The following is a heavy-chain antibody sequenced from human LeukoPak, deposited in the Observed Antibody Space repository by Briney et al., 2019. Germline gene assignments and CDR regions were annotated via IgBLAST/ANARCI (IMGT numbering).Heavy chain of an antibody. J-gene: IGHJ6*02. CDR1: GFTFSTSR. V-gene: IGHV3-48*02. CDR2: ISPSSITI. Sequence: GGSLRLSCAASGFTFSTSRMNWVRQAPGKRLEWVSSISPSSITIYYADSVKGRFTISRDNARNSLYLQMNFLRDDDTAVYYCARADMDVWGQGTTVTVSS. CDR3: ARADMDV.